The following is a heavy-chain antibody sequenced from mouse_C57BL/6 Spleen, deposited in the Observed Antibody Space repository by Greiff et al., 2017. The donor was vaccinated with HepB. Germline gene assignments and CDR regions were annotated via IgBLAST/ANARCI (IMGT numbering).Heavy chain of an antibody. Sequence: EVNLVESGGGLVQSGRSLRLSCATSGFTFSDFYMEWVRQAPGKGLEWIAASRNKANDYTTEYSASVKGRFIVSRDTSQSILYLQMNALRAEDTAIYYCARDAGYSWFAYWGQGTLVTVSA. CDR1: GFTFSDFY. CDR3: ARDAGYSWFAY. V-gene: IGHV7-1*01. D-gene: IGHD1-2*01. J-gene: IGHJ3*01. CDR2: SRNKANDYTT.